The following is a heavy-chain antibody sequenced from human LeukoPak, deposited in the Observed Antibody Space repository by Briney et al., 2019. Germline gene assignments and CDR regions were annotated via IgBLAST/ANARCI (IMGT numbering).Heavy chain of an antibody. CDR2: IYHSGST. CDR1: GYSISSGYY. J-gene: IGHJ4*02. V-gene: IGHV4-38-2*02. D-gene: IGHD2-15*01. Sequence: SETLSLTCTVSGYSISSGYYWGWIRQPPGKGPEWIGSIYHSGSTYYNPSLKSRVTISVDTSKNQFSLKLSSVTAADTAVYYCARAGGSCYLGWGQGTLVTVSS. CDR3: ARAGGSCYLG.